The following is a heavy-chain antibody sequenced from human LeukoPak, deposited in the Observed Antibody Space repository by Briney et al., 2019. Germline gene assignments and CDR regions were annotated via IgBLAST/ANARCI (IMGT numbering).Heavy chain of an antibody. V-gene: IGHV3-23*01. CDR1: GFTFSSYA. Sequence: GGSLRLSCAASGFTFSSYAMSWVRQAPGKGLEWVSAISGSGGTTYYADSVKGRFTISRDNPNNTLDLQMNSLTAEDTAVYYCAKGPVAVAGYYFDHWGQGTLVTVSS. J-gene: IGHJ4*02. CDR3: AKGPVAVAGYYFDH. D-gene: IGHD6-19*01. CDR2: ISGSGGTT.